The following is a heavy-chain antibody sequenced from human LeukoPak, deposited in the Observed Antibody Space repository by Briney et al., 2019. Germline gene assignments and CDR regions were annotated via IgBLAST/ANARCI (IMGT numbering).Heavy chain of an antibody. J-gene: IGHJ4*02. Sequence: PGGSLRLSCAASGFTFSSYAMHWVRQAPGKGLGWVAVISYDGSNKYYADSVKGRFTISRDNSKNTLYLQMNSLRAEDTAVYYCARYGESFDYWGQGTLVTVSS. CDR3: ARYGESFDY. CDR2: ISYDGSNK. CDR1: GFTFSSYA. V-gene: IGHV3-30*04. D-gene: IGHD3-10*01.